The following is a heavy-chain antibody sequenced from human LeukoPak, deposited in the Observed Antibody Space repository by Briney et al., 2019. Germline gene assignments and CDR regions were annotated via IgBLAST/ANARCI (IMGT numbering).Heavy chain of an antibody. CDR3: ARAGTYYYDSSGYYYG. V-gene: IGHV3-23*01. J-gene: IGHJ4*02. Sequence: GGSLRLSCAASGFTFSSYAMSWVRQAPGKGLEWVSAISGSGGSTYYADSVKGRFTISRDNSKNTLYLQMNSLRAEDTAVYYCARAGTYYYDSSGYYYGWGQGTLVTVSS. D-gene: IGHD3-22*01. CDR2: ISGSGGST. CDR1: GFTFSSYA.